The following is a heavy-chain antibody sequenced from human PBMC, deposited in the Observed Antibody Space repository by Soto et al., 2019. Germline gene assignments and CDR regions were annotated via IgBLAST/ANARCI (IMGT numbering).Heavy chain of an antibody. CDR2: ISPYNGNT. CDR1: DQNFLSDG. D-gene: IGHD5-18*01. Sequence: QVQLLQSGAAVKKPGASVKFSCKASDQNFLSDGISWVRKGPGQGLGWMGWISPYNGNTNYAQKLQGRVTMTTDTTTSTAYMEMRRLRSDETAVYYGATQLDTVMVFRDWGKGTLVTVSS. V-gene: IGHV1-18*01. J-gene: IGHJ4*02. CDR3: ATQLDTVMVFRD.